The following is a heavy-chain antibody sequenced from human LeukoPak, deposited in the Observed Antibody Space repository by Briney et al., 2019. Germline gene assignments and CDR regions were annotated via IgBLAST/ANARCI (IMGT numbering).Heavy chain of an antibody. CDR3: VGGPDAFDI. D-gene: IGHD3-16*01. J-gene: IGHJ3*02. V-gene: IGHV4-38-2*01. CDR2: IYHSGST. CDR1: GYSISSGYY. Sequence: SETLSLTCAVSGYSISSGYYWGWIRQPPGKGLEWIGSIYHSGSTYYNPSLKSRVTISLDTSKNQFSLKLSSVTSADTAVYYCVGGPDAFDIWGQGTMVSVSS.